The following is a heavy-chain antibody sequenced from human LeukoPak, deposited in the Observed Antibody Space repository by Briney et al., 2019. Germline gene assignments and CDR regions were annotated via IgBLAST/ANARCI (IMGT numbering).Heavy chain of an antibody. D-gene: IGHD3-10*01. J-gene: IGHJ4*02. Sequence: SETLSLTCTVSGGSISSSSYYWGWIRQPPGKGLEWIGSIYYSGSTYYNPSLKSRVTISVDTSKNQFSLKLSSVTAADTAVYYCARRESILFDYWGQGTLSPSPQ. V-gene: IGHV4-39*01. CDR2: IYYSGST. CDR3: ARRESILFDY. CDR1: GGSISSSSYY.